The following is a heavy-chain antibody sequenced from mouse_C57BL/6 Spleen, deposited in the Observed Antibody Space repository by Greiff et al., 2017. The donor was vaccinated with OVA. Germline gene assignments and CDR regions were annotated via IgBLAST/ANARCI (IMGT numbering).Heavy chain of an antibody. Sequence: QVQLQQSGAELMKPGASVKLSCKATGYTFTGYWIEWVKQRPGHGLEWIGEILPGSGSTNYNEKFKGKATLTADTSSNTAYMQLSSLTTEDSAIYYCARHYGSRGFDYWGQGTTLTVSS. CDR1: GYTFTGYW. V-gene: IGHV1-9*01. CDR3: ARHYGSRGFDY. CDR2: ILPGSGST. D-gene: IGHD1-1*01. J-gene: IGHJ2*01.